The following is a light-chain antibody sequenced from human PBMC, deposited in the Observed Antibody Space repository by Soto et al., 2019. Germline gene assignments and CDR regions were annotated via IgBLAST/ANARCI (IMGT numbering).Light chain of an antibody. V-gene: IGKV3D-20*02. CDR2: GAS. Sequence: EIVWTQSPGTLSLSPGERATLSCRASQSVDSSYLAWYHQRPGQAPRLLIYGASSRATGIPDRFSGSGSGTDFTLTISRLEPEDFAVYFCQQRTDWPLTFGGGTKLEI. J-gene: IGKJ4*01. CDR3: QQRTDWPLT. CDR1: QSVDSSY.